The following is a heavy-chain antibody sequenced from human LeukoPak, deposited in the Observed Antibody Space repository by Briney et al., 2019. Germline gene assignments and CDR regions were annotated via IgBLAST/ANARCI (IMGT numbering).Heavy chain of an antibody. J-gene: IGHJ4*02. Sequence: PSETLSLTCTVSGGSISSSNYYWGWIRQPPGKGLEWIGRMYSSGRTNYNPSLKSRVTMSVDTSKNQFSLKLSAVTAADTAVYYCARDRAGGYFDFWGQGTLVTVSS. CDR3: ARDRAGGYFDF. CDR1: GGSISSSNYY. D-gene: IGHD1-14*01. CDR2: MYSSGRT. V-gene: IGHV4-39*07.